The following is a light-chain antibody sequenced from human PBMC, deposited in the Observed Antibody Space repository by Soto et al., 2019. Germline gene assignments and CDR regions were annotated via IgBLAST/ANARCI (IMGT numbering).Light chain of an antibody. CDR1: SSNVGSNY. J-gene: IGLJ2*01. CDR3: ATWDRSLSVYVL. V-gene: IGLV1-51*01. Sequence: QSVLTQPPSVAAAPGQTVTISCSGSSSNVGSNYQSWYQQLPGTAPKRLIYDNNKQPSGIPDRFSGSKSGTWDTLDITGLQTEDEADYYCATWDRSLSVYVLFGGGTQLTVL. CDR2: DNN.